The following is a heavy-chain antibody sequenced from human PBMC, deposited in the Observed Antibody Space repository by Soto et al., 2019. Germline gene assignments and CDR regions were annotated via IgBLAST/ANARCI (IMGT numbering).Heavy chain of an antibody. D-gene: IGHD3-16*01. J-gene: IGHJ4*02. CDR3: AKDQGGFDS. V-gene: IGHV3-30*18. Sequence: QVQLVESGGGVVQPGRSLRLFCAASRLTFSDYGMHWVRQPPGKGLEWVAVISYDGRKKYYADSVKGRFTISRDNSKNTLYLQMDSLRPEDTAVYYCAKDQGGFDSWGQGTLVTVSS. CDR1: RLTFSDYG. CDR2: ISYDGRKK.